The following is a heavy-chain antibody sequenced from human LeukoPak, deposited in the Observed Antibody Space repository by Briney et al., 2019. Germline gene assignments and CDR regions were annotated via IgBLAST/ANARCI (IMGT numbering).Heavy chain of an antibody. J-gene: IGHJ3*02. V-gene: IGHV4-61*02. Sequence: PSETLSLTCTLSGGSISSGSYYWSWIRQPAGTGLEWIGRIYTSGSTNYNPSLKSRVTISVDTSKNQFSLKLSSVTAADTAVYYCARDHSPDGAFDIWGQGTMVTVSS. CDR2: IYTSGST. D-gene: IGHD1-14*01. CDR1: GGSISSGSYY. CDR3: ARDHSPDGAFDI.